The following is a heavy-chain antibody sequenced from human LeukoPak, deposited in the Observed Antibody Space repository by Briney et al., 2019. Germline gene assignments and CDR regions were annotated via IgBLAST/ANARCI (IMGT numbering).Heavy chain of an antibody. CDR1: GFTFSSYS. D-gene: IGHD6-6*01. CDR2: ITSGGSYI. Sequence: GGSLRLSCAASGFTFSSYSMNWVRQAPGKGLEWVSSITSGGSYIYYADSLKGRFTISRDNAKNSLYLQMNSLRAEDTAVYYCARDYSSSSFDYWGQGTLVTVSS. V-gene: IGHV3-21*01. CDR3: ARDYSSSSFDY. J-gene: IGHJ4*02.